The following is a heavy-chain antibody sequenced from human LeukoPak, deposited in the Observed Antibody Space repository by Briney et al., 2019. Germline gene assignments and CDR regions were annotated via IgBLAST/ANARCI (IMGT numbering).Heavy chain of an antibody. CDR1: GYTFTSYA. Sequence: ASVKVSCTASGYTFTSYAMNWVRQAPGQGLEWMGWINTNTGNPTYAQGFTGRFVFSLDTSVSTAYLQISSLKAEDTAVYFCARRSVIYGSGSWFGYWGQGTLVTVSS. D-gene: IGHD3-10*01. J-gene: IGHJ4*02. CDR2: INTNTGNP. CDR3: ARRSVIYGSGSWFGY. V-gene: IGHV7-4-1*02.